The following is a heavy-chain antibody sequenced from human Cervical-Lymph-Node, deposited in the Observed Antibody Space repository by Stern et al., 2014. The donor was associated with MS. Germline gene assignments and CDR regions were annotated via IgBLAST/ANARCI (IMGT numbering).Heavy chain of an antibody. D-gene: IGHD1-26*01. CDR1: GFTFSNYW. CDR2: IYSDGTGT. Sequence: EVHLVESGGGLVQPGGSLRLSCAASGFTFSNYWIHWVRQAPGKGLVWVSRIYSDGTGTSYADSVKGRFTISRDNAKNTLYLQMDSLRVDDTAVYYCTRGGLVGASPFDFWGQGTLVTVSP. CDR3: TRGGLVGASPFDF. V-gene: IGHV3-74*02. J-gene: IGHJ4*02.